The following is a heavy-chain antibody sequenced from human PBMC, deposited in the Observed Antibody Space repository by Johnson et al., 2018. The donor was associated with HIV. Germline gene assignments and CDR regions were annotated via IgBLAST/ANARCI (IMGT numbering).Heavy chain of an antibody. J-gene: IGHJ3*02. Sequence: MLLVESGGGLVKPGGSLRLSCAASGFTFSNAWMSWVRQAPGKGLEWVGRIKSKTDGGTTDYAAPVKGRFTISRDDSKNTLYLQMNSLKTEDTAVYYCTTDWEYYYGAGKLDAFDMWGQGTMVTVSS. CDR3: TTDWEYYYGAGKLDAFDM. V-gene: IGHV3-15*01. CDR2: IKSKTDGGTT. CDR1: GFTFSNAW. D-gene: IGHD3-10*01.